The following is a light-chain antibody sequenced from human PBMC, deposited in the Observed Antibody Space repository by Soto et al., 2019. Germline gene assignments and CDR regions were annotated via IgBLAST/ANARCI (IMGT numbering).Light chain of an antibody. V-gene: IGKV3-11*01. CDR2: DAS. J-gene: IGKJ4*01. CDR3: LQRSNWPLT. CDR1: QYINTR. Sequence: EIVLTQSPATLSSFPGDRVTLSCRASQYINTRLAWYQQKPGQAPRLLIYDASNRATGIPARFSGSGSGTDFTLTISSLEPEGFGVYYCLQRSNWPLTFGGGTKVDIK.